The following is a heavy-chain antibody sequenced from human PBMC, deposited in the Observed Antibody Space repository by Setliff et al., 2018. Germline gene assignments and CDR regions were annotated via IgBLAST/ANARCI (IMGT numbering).Heavy chain of an antibody. Sequence: PSETLSLTCTVSGASITTGSYSWSWIRQSAGKGLEWVGRISGSGSATYNPSLKSRVSIFIDASNNQVSLDLSSVTAEDTAIYFCARRLPYYGMDVWGQGTTVTVSS. D-gene: IGHD2-15*01. CDR3: ARRLPYYGMDV. CDR2: ISGSGSA. J-gene: IGHJ6*02. V-gene: IGHV4-61*02. CDR1: GASITTGSYS.